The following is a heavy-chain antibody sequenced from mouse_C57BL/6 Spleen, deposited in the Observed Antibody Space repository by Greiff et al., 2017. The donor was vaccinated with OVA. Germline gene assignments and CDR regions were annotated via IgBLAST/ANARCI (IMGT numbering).Heavy chain of an antibody. D-gene: IGHD2-4*01. J-gene: IGHJ3*01. V-gene: IGHV1-26*01. CDR2: INPNNGGT. Sequence: VQLQQSGPELVKPGASVKISCKASGYTFTDYYMNWVKQSHGKSLEWIGDINPNNGGTSYNQKFKGKATLTVDKSSSTAYMELRSLTSEDSAVDYGARGSYYDYDGFAYWGQGTLVTVSA. CDR3: ARGSYYDYDGFAY. CDR1: GYTFTDYY.